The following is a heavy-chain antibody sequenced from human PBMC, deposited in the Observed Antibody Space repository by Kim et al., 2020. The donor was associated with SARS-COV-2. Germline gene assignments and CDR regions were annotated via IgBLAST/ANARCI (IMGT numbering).Heavy chain of an antibody. CDR2: ISSGSRSI. Sequence: GGSLRLSCTASGFIFSDCTMNWVRQAPGKGLEWVASISSGSRSIYNADSATVRFSISRENAKNSMYLQMNSLRAEATAVYYCERCAAMSTSCLLFGTYY. V-gene: IGHV3-21*01. D-gene: IGHD2-2*01. CDR1: GFIFSDCT. J-gene: IGHJ4*01. CDR3: ERCAAMSTSCLLFGTYY.